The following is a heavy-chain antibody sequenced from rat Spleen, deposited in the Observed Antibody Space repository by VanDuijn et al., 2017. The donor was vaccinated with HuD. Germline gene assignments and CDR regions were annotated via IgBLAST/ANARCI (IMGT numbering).Heavy chain of an antibody. CDR2: IPYDGSTP. V-gene: IGHV5-29*01. D-gene: IGHD1-2*01. CDR1: GFTFSDYG. Sequence: EVQLVESDGGLVQPGRSLKLSCAASGFTFSDYGMAWVRQAPTKGLEWVATIPYDGSTPYCRDSVKGRFTVSRDNAKNILYLQMDSLRSEDTATYYCTSHASYSTYSPFVYWGQGTLVTVSS. CDR3: TSHASYSTYSPFVY. J-gene: IGHJ3*01.